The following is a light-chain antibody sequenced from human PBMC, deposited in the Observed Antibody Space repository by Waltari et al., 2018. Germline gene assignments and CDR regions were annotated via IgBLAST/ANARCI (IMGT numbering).Light chain of an antibody. CDR1: SSYVGGYKY. CDR2: NVS. J-gene: IGLJ3*02. V-gene: IGLV2-23*02. CDR3: CSYAGSTTSVV. Sequence: QSALTQPASVSGSPGQSITISCTGTSSYVGGYKYVSWYQQHQGKAPKLMIYNVSKRPSGVSNRFSGSKSGNTASLTISGLQAEDEADYYCCSYAGSTTSVVFGGGTKVTVL.